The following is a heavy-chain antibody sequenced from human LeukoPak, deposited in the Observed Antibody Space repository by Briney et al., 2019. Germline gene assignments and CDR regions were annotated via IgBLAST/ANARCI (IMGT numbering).Heavy chain of an antibody. CDR1: GGSFSGYY. Sequence: SETLSLTCAVYGGSFSGYYWSWIRQPPGKGLEWIGYIFHSGTTNYNPSLESRVTISVDTSKNQFSLTLTSVTAADTAVYYCARGLHSSYDRRGFDSWGQGILVTVSS. CDR2: IFHSGTT. CDR3: ARGLHSSYDRRGFDS. J-gene: IGHJ5*01. V-gene: IGHV4-34*01. D-gene: IGHD5-12*01.